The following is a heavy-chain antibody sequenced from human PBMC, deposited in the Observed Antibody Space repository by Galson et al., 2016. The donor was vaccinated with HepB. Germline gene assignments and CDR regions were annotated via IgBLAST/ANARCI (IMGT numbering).Heavy chain of an antibody. CDR3: ARDRVATVWEAFDI. V-gene: IGHV4-59*01. CDR1: GGSIRGYF. Sequence: SETLSLTCTVSGGSIRGYFWSWIRQPPGKGLEWIGYIYYNGNINYNPSLKSRVAISVDPSKNQFSLQLSSVTPADTAVYYCARDRVATVWEAFDIWGQGTMVTVSS. D-gene: IGHD5-12*01. J-gene: IGHJ3*02. CDR2: IYYNGNI.